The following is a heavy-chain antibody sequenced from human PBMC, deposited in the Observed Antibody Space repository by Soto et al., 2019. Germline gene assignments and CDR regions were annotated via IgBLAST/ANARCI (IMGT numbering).Heavy chain of an antibody. D-gene: IGHD2-15*01. CDR2: ISYSGST. J-gene: IGHJ6*03. V-gene: IGHV4-59*08. CDR1: GGSINSYY. Sequence: SETLSLTCTVSGGSINSYYWSWIRQPPGRGLEWIGYISYSGSTNYNPSLKSRVTISVDTSTTQFSLWLSSVTAADTAVYYCARTQGSISGARNYYYYMDVWGKGTTVTVSS. CDR3: ARTQGSISGARNYYYYMDV.